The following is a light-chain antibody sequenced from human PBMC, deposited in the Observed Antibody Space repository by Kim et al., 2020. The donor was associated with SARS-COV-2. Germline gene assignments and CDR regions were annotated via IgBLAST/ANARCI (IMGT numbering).Light chain of an antibody. CDR2: QDN. CDR3: QSSDSSDTFWV. J-gene: IGLJ3*02. Sequence: SYELTQPPSVSVSPGQTASITCSGYKLGDKYVSWYQQKPGQSPVVVIYQDNQRPSGIPERFSGSTSGTTATLTISGVQAEDEADYYCQSSDSSDTFWVFG. V-gene: IGLV3-1*01. CDR1: KLGDKY.